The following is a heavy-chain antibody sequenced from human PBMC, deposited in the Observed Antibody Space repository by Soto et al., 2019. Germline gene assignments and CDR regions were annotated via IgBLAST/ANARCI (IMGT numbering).Heavy chain of an antibody. Sequence: QPGWSLRLSCVASGFTFSSYALNWVRQAPGRGLEWVSAISGSGGTTYYADSVKGRFTISRDNSKNTLFPQMNSLRAEDAAIYYCAKSTKVISNSFDYWGQGSLVTVSS. CDR2: ISGSGGTT. V-gene: IGHV3-23*01. CDR3: AKSTKVISNSFDY. CDR1: GFTFSSYA. J-gene: IGHJ4*02. D-gene: IGHD3-22*01.